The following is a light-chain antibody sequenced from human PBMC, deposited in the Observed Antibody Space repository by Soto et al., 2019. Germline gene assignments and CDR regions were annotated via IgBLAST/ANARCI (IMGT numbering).Light chain of an antibody. CDR2: AAS. V-gene: IGKV1-12*01. J-gene: IGKJ4*01. CDR1: QGISSW. CDR3: QQTTSFPLL. Sequence: DIQMTQSPSFVSASVGDRVTITCRASQGISSWLAWYQHKPGRAPKLLIHAASSLESGVPSRFSGIGSGTDFALTISILQPEDFATYYCQQTTSFPLLFGGGTKVEIK.